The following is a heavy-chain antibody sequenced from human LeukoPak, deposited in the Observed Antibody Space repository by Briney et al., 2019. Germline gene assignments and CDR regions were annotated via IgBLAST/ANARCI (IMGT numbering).Heavy chain of an antibody. CDR2: IYHSGST. Sequence: SETLSLTCAVSGGSISSSNWWSWVRQPPGKGLEWIGEIYHSGSTNYNPSLKSRVTISVDKSKNQFSLKLSSVTAADTAVYYGANLPRSGSYCYWGQGTLVTVSS. CDR1: GGSISSSNW. J-gene: IGHJ4*02. D-gene: IGHD1-26*01. CDR3: ANLPRSGSYCY. V-gene: IGHV4-4*02.